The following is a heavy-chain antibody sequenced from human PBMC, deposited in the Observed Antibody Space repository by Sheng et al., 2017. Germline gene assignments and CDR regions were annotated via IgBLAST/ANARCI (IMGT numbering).Heavy chain of an antibody. Sequence: EVHLVESGGGLVQTGGSLRLSCAASGFTFSSYEMNWVRQAPGKGLEWVSYMTGSGNTIHYADSVKGRFTISRDNAKNSLYLQMNSLRVEDTAVYYCARDGDGFTVIGDYWGQGTLVTVSS. V-gene: IGHV3-48*03. CDR3: ARDGDGFTVIGDY. J-gene: IGHJ4*02. CDR1: GFTFSSYE. CDR2: MTGSGNTI. D-gene: IGHD3-22*01.